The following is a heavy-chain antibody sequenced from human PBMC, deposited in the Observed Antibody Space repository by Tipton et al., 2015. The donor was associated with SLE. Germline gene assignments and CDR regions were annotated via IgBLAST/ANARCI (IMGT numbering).Heavy chain of an antibody. Sequence: LRLSCAVYGGSFSGYYWSWIRQPPGKGLEWIGEINHSGSTNYNPSLKSRVTISVDTSENQFSLKLSSVTAADTAVYYCARTQYTFGGVIAPFDYWGQGTLVTVSS. CDR3: ARTQYTFGGVIAPFDY. J-gene: IGHJ4*02. CDR1: GGSFSGYY. V-gene: IGHV4-34*01. D-gene: IGHD3-16*02. CDR2: INHSGST.